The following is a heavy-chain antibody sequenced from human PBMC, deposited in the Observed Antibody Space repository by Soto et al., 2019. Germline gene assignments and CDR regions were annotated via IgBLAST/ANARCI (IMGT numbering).Heavy chain of an antibody. CDR3: ARRTRTVTSGGGWFDP. Sequence: SEILCLTCAVSGGSISSGGYSRSWIRQPPGKGLEWIGYIYHSGSTYYNPSLKSRVTISVDRSKNQFSLKLSSVTAADTAVYYCARRTRTVTSGGGWFDPWGQGTLVTVSS. D-gene: IGHD4-4*01. CDR1: GGSISSGGYS. V-gene: IGHV4-30-2*01. CDR2: IYHSGST. J-gene: IGHJ5*02.